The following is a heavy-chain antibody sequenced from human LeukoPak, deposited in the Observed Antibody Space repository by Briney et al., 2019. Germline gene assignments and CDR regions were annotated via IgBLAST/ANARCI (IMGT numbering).Heavy chain of an antibody. J-gene: IGHJ4*02. CDR3: TRDLVSSAGYCSSTSCSGRDY. CDR1: GFTFSSFA. CDR2: ISGSGGST. D-gene: IGHD2-2*01. Sequence: GGSLRLSCAASGFTFSSFAMSWVRQAPGKGLEWVSAISGSGGSTYYADSVKGRFTISRDNSKNTLYLQMNSLRAEDTAVYYCTRDLVSSAGYCSSTSCSGRDYWGQGTLVTVSS. V-gene: IGHV3-23*01.